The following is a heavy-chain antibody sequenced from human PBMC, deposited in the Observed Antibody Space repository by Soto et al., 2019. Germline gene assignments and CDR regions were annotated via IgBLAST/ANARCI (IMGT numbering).Heavy chain of an antibody. CDR1: GDNLKKNV. V-gene: IGHV1-69*10. J-gene: IGHJ6*02. Sequence: SVKVSCKTSGDNLKKNVFTWVRQAPGQGLEWMGGTIPALGKTHYIEKFQGRVTITVDDATRTVYMEVRDLTSEDTAVYYCARRGISRIAAAGTDYYYYGMDVWGQGTTVTVSS. D-gene: IGHD6-13*01. CDR3: ARRGISRIAAAGTDYYYYGMDV. CDR2: TIPALGKT.